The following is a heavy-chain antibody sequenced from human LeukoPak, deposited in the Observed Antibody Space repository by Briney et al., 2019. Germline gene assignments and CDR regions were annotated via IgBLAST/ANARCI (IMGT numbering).Heavy chain of an antibody. D-gene: IGHD6-13*01. CDR1: GFTFSTYG. CDR2: IWYDGSNK. CDR3: ARDGSYSSSLRYFDY. Sequence: GGSLRLSCAASGFTFSTYGMHRVRQAPGKGLEWVAVIWYDGSNKYYADSVKGRFTISRDNSKNTLYLQMNSLRAEDTAVYYCARDGSYSSSLRYFDYWGQGTLVTVSS. J-gene: IGHJ4*02. V-gene: IGHV3-33*01.